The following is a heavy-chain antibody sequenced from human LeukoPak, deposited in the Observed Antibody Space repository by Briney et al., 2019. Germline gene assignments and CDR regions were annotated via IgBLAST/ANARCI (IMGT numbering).Heavy chain of an antibody. V-gene: IGHV3-30*02. CDR2: IRYDGSNK. J-gene: IGHJ1*01. Sequence: GGSLRLSCAASGFTFSSYGMHWVRQAPGKGLEWVAFIRYDGSNKYYADSVKGRFTISRDNSKNTLYLQMNSLRAEDTAVYYCARDIRDPLDPIQHWGQGTLVTVSS. D-gene: IGHD3-3*01. CDR1: GFTFSSYG. CDR3: ARDIRDPLDPIQH.